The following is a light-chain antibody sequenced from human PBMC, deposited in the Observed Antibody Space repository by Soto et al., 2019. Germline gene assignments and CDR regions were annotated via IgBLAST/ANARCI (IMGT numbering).Light chain of an antibody. CDR3: SSYTSSSKGV. J-gene: IGLJ2*01. CDR1: SSDVGGYHY. V-gene: IGLV2-14*01. Sequence: QSAMTQPASVSGSPGQSITISCTGTSSDVGGYHYVSWYQQHPGKAPKLMIYDVSNRPAGVSNRFSGSKSGNTASLTISGLQAEDEADYYCSSYTSSSKGVFGGVTKLTVL. CDR2: DVS.